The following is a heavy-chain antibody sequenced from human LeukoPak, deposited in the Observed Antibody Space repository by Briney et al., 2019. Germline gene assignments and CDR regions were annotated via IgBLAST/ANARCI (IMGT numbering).Heavy chain of an antibody. CDR2: ISSSRSYI. J-gene: IGHJ6*03. D-gene: IGHD1-26*01. CDR1: GFTFSRYR. V-gene: IGHV3-21*01. Sequence: GVSLRLACAPSGFTFSRYRMNWARHAPGEGREWVSSISSSRSYIFHPDSVKGRFPISRQNAKNALYVHMNSLRAEHSAVYDFAKGGSGGWPRVYYYMVVWGKGATVTVSS. CDR3: AKGGSGGWPRVYYYMVV.